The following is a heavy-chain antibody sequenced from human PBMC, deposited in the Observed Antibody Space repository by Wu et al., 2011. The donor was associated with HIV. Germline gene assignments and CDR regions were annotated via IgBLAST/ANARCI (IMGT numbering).Heavy chain of an antibody. J-gene: IGHJ3*02. Sequence: QVQLVQSGAEVKKAWGLSEGLLQGFWIHFTGYYMHWVRQAPGQGLEWMGWINPNSGGTNYAQKFQGRVTMTRDTSISTAYMELSRLRSDDTAVYYCARRGDTVNDAFDIWGQGTMVTVSS. CDR2: INPNSGGT. D-gene: IGHD4-17*01. CDR3: ARRGDTVNDAFDI. V-gene: IGHV1-2*02. CDR1: IHFTGYY.